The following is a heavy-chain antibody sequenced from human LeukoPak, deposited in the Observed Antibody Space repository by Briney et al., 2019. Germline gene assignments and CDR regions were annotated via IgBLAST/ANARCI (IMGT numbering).Heavy chain of an antibody. CDR2: IKPEGSAQ. CDR3: ARARPYSGSPLGDFDY. V-gene: IGHV3-7*01. D-gene: IGHD1-26*01. Sequence: PGGSLRISCAASGFTFNNYWMTWVRQAQGKGLEWVANIKPEGSAQYYADSVRGRFTISRDNAKNSVFLHMNSLRAEDTAVYHCARARPYSGSPLGDFDYWGQGNLVTVSS. CDR1: GFTFNNYW. J-gene: IGHJ4*02.